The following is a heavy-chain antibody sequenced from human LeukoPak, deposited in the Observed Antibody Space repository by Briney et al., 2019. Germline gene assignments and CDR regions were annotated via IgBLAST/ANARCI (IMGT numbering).Heavy chain of an antibody. CDR1: GGSISSSSYY. J-gene: IGHJ5*02. Sequence: SETLSLTCTVSGGSISSSSYYWGWTRQPPGKGLEWIGSIYYSGSTYYNPSLKSRVTISVDTSKNQFSLKLSSVTAADTAVYYCARVVLRNDYSNYGWFDPWGQGTLVTVSS. CDR2: IYYSGST. V-gene: IGHV4-39*07. D-gene: IGHD4-11*01. CDR3: ARVVLRNDYSNYGWFDP.